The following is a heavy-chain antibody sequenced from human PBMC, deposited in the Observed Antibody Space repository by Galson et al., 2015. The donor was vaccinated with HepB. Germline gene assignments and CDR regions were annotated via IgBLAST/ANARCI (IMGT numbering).Heavy chain of an antibody. CDR2: INAGNGNT. J-gene: IGHJ4*02. CDR1: GYTFTSYA. V-gene: IGHV1-3*01. Sequence: SVKVSCKASGYTFTSYAMHWVRQAPGQRLEWMGWINAGNGNTKYSQKFQGRVTITRDTSASTAYMELSSLRSEDTAVYYCARGPIAVAGPSNRSWYFDYWGQGTLVTVSS. D-gene: IGHD6-19*01. CDR3: ARGPIAVAGPSNRSWYFDY.